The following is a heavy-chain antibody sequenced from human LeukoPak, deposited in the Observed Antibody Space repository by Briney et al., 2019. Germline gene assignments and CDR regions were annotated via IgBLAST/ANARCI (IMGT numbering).Heavy chain of an antibody. V-gene: IGHV4-39*01. Sequence: PSETLSLTCTVSGGSISGSSHYWGWIRQPPGKGLEWIGCIYQSGSTHYNFYLRSRVTISVATSKTQFSLKLGSVTAADTSVYYCARNSSGWSFDLWGRGTLVTVS. CDR1: GGSISGSSHY. J-gene: IGHJ2*01. D-gene: IGHD6-19*01. CDR2: IYQSGST. CDR3: ARNSSGWSFDL.